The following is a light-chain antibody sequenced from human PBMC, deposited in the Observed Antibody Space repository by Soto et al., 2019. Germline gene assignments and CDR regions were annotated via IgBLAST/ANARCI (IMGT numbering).Light chain of an antibody. V-gene: IGKV3-11*01. CDR1: QSVGNN. J-gene: IGKJ4*01. CDR2: EAS. CDR3: QQHANWPLT. Sequence: PGERATLSCRSSQSVGNNLAWYQQKPGQAPGLLIYEASTRATGIPARFSGSGSGTDFTLTISSLEPEDFAVYYCQQHANWPLTFGGGTKVDIK.